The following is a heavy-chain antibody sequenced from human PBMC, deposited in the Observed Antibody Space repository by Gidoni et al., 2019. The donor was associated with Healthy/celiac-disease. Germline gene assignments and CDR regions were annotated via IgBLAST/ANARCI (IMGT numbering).Heavy chain of an antibody. D-gene: IGHD4-17*01. Sequence: QLVQSGAGVKKPGASVKVSCKASGYTFTSYAMHWVRQAPGQRLEWMGWINAGNGNTKYSQKFQGKVTITRDTSASTAYMELSSLRSEDTAVYYCARVNYGDYGGAYYFDYWGQGTLVTVSS. CDR1: GYTFTSYA. CDR3: ARVNYGDYGGAYYFDY. J-gene: IGHJ4*02. CDR2: INAGNGNT. V-gene: IGHV1-3*01.